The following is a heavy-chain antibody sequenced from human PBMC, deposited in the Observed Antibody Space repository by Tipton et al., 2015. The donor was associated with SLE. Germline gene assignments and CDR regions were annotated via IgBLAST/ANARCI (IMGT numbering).Heavy chain of an antibody. CDR1: GFTFSSYA. CDR3: VRVAGSSHYFYYYMVV. J-gene: IGHJ6*03. Sequence: SLRLSCAGSGFTFSSYAMHWVRQAPGKGLEWVAVISYDGGNKYYADSVKGRFTISRDNSNNTLYLQMNSPRGEDTATYYCVRVAGSSHYFYYYMVVWGKGTPVIVSS. D-gene: IGHD1-14*01. CDR2: ISYDGGNK. V-gene: IGHV3-30*04.